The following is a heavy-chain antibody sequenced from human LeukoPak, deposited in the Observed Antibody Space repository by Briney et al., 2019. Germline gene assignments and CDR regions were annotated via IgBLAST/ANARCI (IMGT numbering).Heavy chain of an antibody. CDR2: ISSSSSYI. CDR3: ARVPVVVVPADYYYMDV. J-gene: IGHJ6*03. Sequence: PGGFLRLSCAASGFTFSSYSMNWVRQAPGKGLEWVSSISSSSSYIYYADSVKGRFTISRDNAKNSLYLQMNSLRAEDTAVYYCARVPVVVVPADYYYMDVWGKGTTVTVSS. CDR1: GFTFSSYS. D-gene: IGHD2-2*01. V-gene: IGHV3-21*01.